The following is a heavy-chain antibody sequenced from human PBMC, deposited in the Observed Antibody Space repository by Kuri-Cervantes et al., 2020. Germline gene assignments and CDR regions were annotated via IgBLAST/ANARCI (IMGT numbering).Heavy chain of an antibody. J-gene: IGHJ4*02. CDR2: ISYDGSNK. D-gene: IGHD1-26*01. CDR1: GFTFSSYA. Sequence: GGSLRLSCAASGFTFSSYAMHWVRQAPGKGLEWVAVISYDGSNKYYADSAKGRFTISRDNSKNTLYLQMNSLRAEDTAVYYCARDTDLTDQWAVDYWGQGTLVTVSS. CDR3: ARDTDLTDQWAVDY. V-gene: IGHV3-30-3*01.